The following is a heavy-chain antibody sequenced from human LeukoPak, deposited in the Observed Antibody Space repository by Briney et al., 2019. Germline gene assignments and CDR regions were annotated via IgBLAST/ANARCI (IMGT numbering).Heavy chain of an antibody. CDR3: ARDRDRETFTTPDY. CDR1: GFTFSSYE. Sequence: PGGSLRLSCAASGFTFSSYEMNWVRQAPGKGLGWVSYISSSGSTIYYADSVKGRFTISRDNAKNSLYLQMNSLRAEDTAVYYCARDRDRETFTTPDYWGQGTLVTVSS. J-gene: IGHJ4*02. V-gene: IGHV3-48*03. CDR2: ISSSGSTI. D-gene: IGHD1-1*01.